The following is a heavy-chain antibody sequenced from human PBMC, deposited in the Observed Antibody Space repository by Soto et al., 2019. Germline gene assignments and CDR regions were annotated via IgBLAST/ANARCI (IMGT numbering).Heavy chain of an antibody. V-gene: IGHV3-30-3*01. CDR1: GFTFSSFA. J-gene: IGHJ4*03. D-gene: IGHD4-17*01. CDR3: ATDPDEDQLNPGGSFVN. Sequence: PGGSLRLSCAASGFTFSSFAMHWVRQAPDKGLEWVAFISYTANNKFYADSVKGRFTISRDNSKNTLYLQMNSLRADDTAVYYCATDPDEDQLNPGGSFVNWGQGTLVTVSS. CDR2: ISYTANNK.